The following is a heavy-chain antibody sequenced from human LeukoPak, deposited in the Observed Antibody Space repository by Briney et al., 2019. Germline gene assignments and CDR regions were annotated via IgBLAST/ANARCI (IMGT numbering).Heavy chain of an antibody. V-gene: IGHV5-51*01. J-gene: IGHJ4*02. CDR3: ARWATSDTGLDY. CDR2: IYPGDSEA. D-gene: IGHD1-1*01. CDR1: GYRFINYW. Sequence: GESLKISCKGSGYRFINYWIGWVRQMPGKGLEWMGIIYPGDSEARYSPSFQGQVTISADKSISTAYLQWSSLKASDSAMNYCARWATSDTGLDYWGQGTLVTVSS.